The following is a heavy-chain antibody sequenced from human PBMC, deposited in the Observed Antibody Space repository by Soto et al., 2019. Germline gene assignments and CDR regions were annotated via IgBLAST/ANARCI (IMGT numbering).Heavy chain of an antibody. V-gene: IGHV1-8*01. Sequence: SVKVYWKASGYGFTSLDINWVRQTAGQGLEWMGWMEPSTGTTGYAQKFQGRVTMTRDTSINTAYMELTTLTSDDTAFYYCARGVSAGVDYWGQGTLVTVPS. CDR2: MEPSTGTT. CDR3: ARGVSAGVDY. D-gene: IGHD1-26*01. J-gene: IGHJ4*02. CDR1: GYGFTSLD.